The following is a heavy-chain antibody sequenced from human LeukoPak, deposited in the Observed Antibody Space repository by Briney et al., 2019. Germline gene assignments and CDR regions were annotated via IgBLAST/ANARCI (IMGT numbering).Heavy chain of an antibody. J-gene: IGHJ4*02. CDR1: GGSISSGDYY. D-gene: IGHD5-18*01. CDR2: IYYSGST. Sequence: SETLSLTCTVSGGSISSGDYYWSWIRQPPGKGLEWIGYIYYSGSTYYSPSLKSRVTISVDTSKNQFSLKLSSVTAADPAVYYCARAIVDTATNFDYWGQGTLVTVSS. CDR3: ARAIVDTATNFDY. V-gene: IGHV4-30-4*01.